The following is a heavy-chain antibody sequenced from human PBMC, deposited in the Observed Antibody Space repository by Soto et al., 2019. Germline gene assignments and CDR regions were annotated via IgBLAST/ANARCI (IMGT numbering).Heavy chain of an antibody. CDR1: GFTLSSYA. CDR2: ISGSGGST. D-gene: IGHD3-10*01. Sequence: GGSLRLSFAASGFTLSSYAMSWFRQAPGKGLEWVSAISGSGGSTYYADSVKGRFTISRDNSKHTLYLQMNSLRAEDTAVYYCAKDLPPMVRGVIITYYYSMDVWGKGTTVTVS. V-gene: IGHV3-23*01. J-gene: IGHJ6*03. CDR3: AKDLPPMVRGVIITYYYSMDV.